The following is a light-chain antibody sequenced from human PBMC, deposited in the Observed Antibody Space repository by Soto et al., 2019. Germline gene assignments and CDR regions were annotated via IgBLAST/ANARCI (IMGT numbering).Light chain of an antibody. CDR1: SSDVGSYNY. J-gene: IGLJ1*01. CDR3: SPYTGSSTLSV. V-gene: IGLV2-14*01. Sequence: QSVLTQPASVSGSPGQSITISCTGTSSDVGSYNYVSWYQQHPGKAPKLMIYDVNNRPSGVSNRFSGSKSGNTASLTISGLQAEDEADYYCSPYTGSSTLSVFGTGTKLTVL. CDR2: DVN.